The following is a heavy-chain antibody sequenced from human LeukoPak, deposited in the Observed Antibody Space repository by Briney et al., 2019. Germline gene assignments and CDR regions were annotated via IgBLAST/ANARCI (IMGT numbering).Heavy chain of an antibody. J-gene: IGHJ6*03. CDR2: ISGSGGST. D-gene: IGHD6-6*01. V-gene: IGHV3-23*01. Sequence: GGSLSLSCAASGFTFSSYAMSWVRQPPGKGLEWVSAISGSGGSTYYADSVKGRFTISRDNSKNTLYLQMNSPRAEDTAVYYCAKGDSSSSPYYMDVWGKGTTVTVSS. CDR3: AKGDSSSSPYYMDV. CDR1: GFTFSSYA.